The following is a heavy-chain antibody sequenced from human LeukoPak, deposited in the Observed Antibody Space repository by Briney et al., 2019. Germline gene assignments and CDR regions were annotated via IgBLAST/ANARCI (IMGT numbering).Heavy chain of an antibody. Sequence: GGSLRLSCAASGFTFSSYWMHWVRQAPGKGLEWVSGINWNGGNTTYADSVKGRFTISRDNAKNSLYLQMNSLRVEDMAFYYCARNSGANVYTYSFQYWGRGTLVTVA. CDR3: ARNSGANVYTYSFQY. V-gene: IGHV3-20*04. CDR1: GFTFSSYW. J-gene: IGHJ4*02. D-gene: IGHD1-26*01. CDR2: INWNGGNT.